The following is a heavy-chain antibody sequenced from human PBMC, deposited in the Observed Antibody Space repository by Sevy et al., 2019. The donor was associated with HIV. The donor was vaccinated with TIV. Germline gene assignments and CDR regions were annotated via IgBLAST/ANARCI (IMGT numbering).Heavy chain of an antibody. CDR2: IYYSGST. CDR1: GASLSSGDYY. CDR3: ARDPGYYDILTGYYMPHFFDY. V-gene: IGHV4-30-4*01. Sequence: SETLSLTCTVSGASLSSGDYYWSWIRQLPGKGLEWIGYIYYSGSTYYNPSLKSRLTISVVMSKNQFYLRLSSVTATDTAVYYCARDPGYYDILTGYYMPHFFDYWGQGILVTVSS. D-gene: IGHD3-9*01. J-gene: IGHJ4*02.